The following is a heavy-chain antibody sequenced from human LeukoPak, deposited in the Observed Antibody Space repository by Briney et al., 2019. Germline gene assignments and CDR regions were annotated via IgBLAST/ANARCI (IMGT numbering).Heavy chain of an antibody. CDR2: ISSSGDTI. J-gene: IGHJ4*02. V-gene: IGHV3-11*01. CDR1: GFTFSDYH. D-gene: IGHD6-19*01. Sequence: SGGSLRLSCAASGFTFSDYHMSWIRQAPGKGLEWASYISSSGDTISYADSVKRRFTISRDNAKNSLYLQMNSLRVEDTAVYYCARGPVSSSGFFGYWGQGTLVTVSS. CDR3: ARGPVSSSGFFGY.